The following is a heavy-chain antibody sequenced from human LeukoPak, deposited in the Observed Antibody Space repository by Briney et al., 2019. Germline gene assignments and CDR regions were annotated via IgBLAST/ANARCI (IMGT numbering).Heavy chain of an antibody. CDR3: ARTLAAAGRAGAFDI. CDR1: GGTFSSYA. V-gene: IGHV1-69*04. Sequence: SVKVSCKASGGTFSSYAISWVRQAPGQGLEWMGRTIPILGIANYAQKFQGRVTITADKSTSTAYMELSSLRSEDTAVYYCARTLAAAGRAGAFDIWGQGTMVTVSS. J-gene: IGHJ3*02. CDR2: TIPILGIA. D-gene: IGHD6-13*01.